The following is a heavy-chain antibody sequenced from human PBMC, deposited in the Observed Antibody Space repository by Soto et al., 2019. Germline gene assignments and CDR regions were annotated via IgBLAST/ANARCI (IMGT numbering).Heavy chain of an antibody. D-gene: IGHD6-19*01. Sequence: QVQLVESGGGVVQPGRTLRLSCADSGITFSTYAMQWVRQAPGKGLEWVAVISYDGTNKYYAESVKGRFTISRDNSKNTLYLQMNSLRAEDTAIYYCAREREQWLLIYYYYGMDVWGQGTTVTVSS. CDR3: AREREQWLLIYYYYGMDV. CDR2: ISYDGTNK. CDR1: GITFSTYA. J-gene: IGHJ6*02. V-gene: IGHV3-30-3*01.